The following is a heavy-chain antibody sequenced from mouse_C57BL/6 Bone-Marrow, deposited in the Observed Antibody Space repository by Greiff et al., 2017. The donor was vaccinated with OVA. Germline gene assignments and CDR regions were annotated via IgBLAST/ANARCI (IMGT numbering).Heavy chain of an antibody. J-gene: IGHJ3*01. Sequence: ESGPGLVKPSQSLSLTCSVTGYSITSGYYWNWIRQFPGNKLEWMGYISYDGSNNYNPSPKNRIANTRDTSKNQFFLKLNSVTTEDTATYYCARERGVGLRTWFAYWGQGTLVTVSA. CDR3: ARERGVGLRTWFAY. CDR2: ISYDGSN. V-gene: IGHV3-6*01. D-gene: IGHD2-4*01. CDR1: GYSITSGYY.